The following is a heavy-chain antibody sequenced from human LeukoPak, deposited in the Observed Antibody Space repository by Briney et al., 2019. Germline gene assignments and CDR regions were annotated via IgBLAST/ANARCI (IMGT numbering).Heavy chain of an antibody. CDR1: GGSFSGYY. J-gene: IGHJ3*02. CDR2: IYYSGST. CDR3: ARAYYYYDSSGYYYHAFDI. V-gene: IGHV4-34*01. Sequence: SETLSLTCAVYGGSFSGYYWSWIRQPPGKGLEWIGYIYYSGSTYYNPSLKSRVTISVDTSKNQFSLKLSSVTAADTAVYYCARAYYYYDSSGYYYHAFDIWGQGTMVTVSS. D-gene: IGHD3-22*01.